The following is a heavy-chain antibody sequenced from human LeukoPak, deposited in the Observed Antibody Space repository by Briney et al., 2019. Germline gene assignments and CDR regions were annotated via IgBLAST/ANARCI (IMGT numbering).Heavy chain of an antibody. Sequence: ASVKVSCKASGYTFTSYGISWVRQAPGQGLEWMGWISAYNGNTNYAQKLQGRVTMTTDTSTSTAYMELRSLRSDDTAVYYCARSWSGYYSYYYYGMDVWGQGTTVTVSS. V-gene: IGHV1-18*01. J-gene: IGHJ6*02. CDR2: ISAYNGNT. CDR1: GYTFTSYG. D-gene: IGHD3-3*01. CDR3: ARSWSGYYSYYYYGMDV.